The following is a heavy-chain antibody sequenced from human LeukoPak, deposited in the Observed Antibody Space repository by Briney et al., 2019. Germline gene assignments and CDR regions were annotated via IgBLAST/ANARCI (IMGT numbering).Heavy chain of an antibody. V-gene: IGHV4-30-4*07. D-gene: IGHD4-11*01. CDR2: IYDSGST. J-gene: IGHJ6*03. Sequence: PSETLSLTCAVSGGSISSGGYSWSWIRQPPGKGLEWIGYIYDSGSTHYNPSLKSRVAISVDTSKNHFSLKLSSVTAADTAVYYCARQGIEYPDYSINNIIGSYMDVWGKGTTVTVSS. CDR1: GGSISSGGYS. CDR3: ARQGIEYPDYSINNIIGSYMDV.